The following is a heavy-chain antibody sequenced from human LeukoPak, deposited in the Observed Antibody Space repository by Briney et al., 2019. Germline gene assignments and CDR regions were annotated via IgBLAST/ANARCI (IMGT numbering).Heavy chain of an antibody. J-gene: IGHJ4*02. V-gene: IGHV3-30*04. D-gene: IGHD6-19*01. CDR3: ARDGASVGYSSGWYVGDFDY. Sequence: GRSLRLSCAASGFTFSSYAMHWVRQAPGKGLEWVAVISYDGSNKYYADSVKGRFTISRDNSKNTLYLQMNSLRAEGTAVYYCARDGASVGYSSGWYVGDFDYWGQGTLVTVSS. CDR1: GFTFSSYA. CDR2: ISYDGSNK.